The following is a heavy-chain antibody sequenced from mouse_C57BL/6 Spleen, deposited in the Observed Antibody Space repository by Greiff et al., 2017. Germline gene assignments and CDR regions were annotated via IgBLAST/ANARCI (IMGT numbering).Heavy chain of an antibody. D-gene: IGHD4-1*01. CDR3: ARELGEKYYFDY. J-gene: IGHJ2*01. V-gene: IGHV1-26*01. CDR2: INPKNGGT. CDR1: GYTFTDYY. Sequence: EVQLQQSGPELVKPGASVKISCKASGYTFTDYYMNWVKQSHGKSLEWIGDINPKNGGTSYNQKFKGKATLTVDKSSSTAYMELRSLTSEDSAVYYCARELGEKYYFDYWGQGTTLTVSS.